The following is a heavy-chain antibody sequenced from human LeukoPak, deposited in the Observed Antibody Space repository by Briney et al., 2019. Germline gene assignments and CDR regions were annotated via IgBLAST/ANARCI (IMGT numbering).Heavy chain of an antibody. Sequence: PSETLSLTCAVYGGSFSGYYWSWIRQPPGKGLEWIGEINHSGSTNYNPSLKSRVTISVDTSKNQFSLKLSSVTAADTAVYYCARGIGYYGSGSYYDHWGQGTLVTVSS. CDR3: ARGIGYYGSGSYYDH. J-gene: IGHJ4*02. CDR2: INHSGST. V-gene: IGHV4-34*01. D-gene: IGHD3-10*01. CDR1: GGSFSGYY.